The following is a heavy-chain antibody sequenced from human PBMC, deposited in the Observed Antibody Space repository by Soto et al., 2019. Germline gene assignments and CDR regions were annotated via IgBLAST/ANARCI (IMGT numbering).Heavy chain of an antibody. CDR1: GFSFSAYN. Sequence: GWSLRLSCLGSGFSFSAYNMNCVRQAPGKGLEWVSSIKVGSSRIYQPDSMKGRFTISRDDARNSVYLQINSLRAEDTALSSCVRSPKIGVRGAFWGRGTQVTVSS. D-gene: IGHD3-16*01. CDR3: VRSPKIGVRGAF. J-gene: IGHJ1*01. V-gene: IGHV3-21*01. CDR2: IKVGSSRI.